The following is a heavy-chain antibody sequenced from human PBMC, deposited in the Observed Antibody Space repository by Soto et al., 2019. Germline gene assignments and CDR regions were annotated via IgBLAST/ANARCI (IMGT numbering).Heavy chain of an antibody. CDR3: ARQGGGGYSGYPTPYYYYGMDV. CDR1: GYSFTSYW. D-gene: IGHD5-12*01. V-gene: IGHV5-51*01. J-gene: IGHJ6*02. Sequence: GESVKISCKGSGYSFTSYWIGWVRQMPGKGLGWMGIIYPGDSDTRYSPSFQGQVTISADKSISTAYLQWSSLKASDTAMYYCARQGGGGYSGYPTPYYYYGMDVWGQGTTVTVSS. CDR2: IYPGDSDT.